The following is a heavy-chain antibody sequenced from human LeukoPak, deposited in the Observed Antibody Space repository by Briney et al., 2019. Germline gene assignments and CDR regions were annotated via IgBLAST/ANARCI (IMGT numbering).Heavy chain of an antibody. J-gene: IGHJ4*02. V-gene: IGHV4-39*07. CDR1: GGSISSSSYY. CDR3: ARLTRITMVRGVINAKDY. CDR2: IYYTGST. Sequence: SETLSLTCTVSGGSISSSSYYWGWIRQPPGKGLEWIGNIYYTGSTYYNPSLKSRVTISVDTSKNQFSLKLSSVTAADTAVYYCARLTRITMVRGVINAKDYWGQGTLVTVSS. D-gene: IGHD3-10*01.